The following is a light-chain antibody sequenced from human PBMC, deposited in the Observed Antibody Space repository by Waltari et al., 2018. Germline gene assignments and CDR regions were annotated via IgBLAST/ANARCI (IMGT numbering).Light chain of an antibody. V-gene: IGLV1-40*01. CDR2: HYT. Sequence: QSLLTQPPSVSGAPGQRVTISCSGGSSNIGSFHVNWYRHLPGTVPKLLIYHYTNRPSAVPDRVSGSRSGTSASLAITGLQPEDEADYYCQSYDNNGRGAVLIGGGTKLTVL. J-gene: IGLJ2*01. CDR1: SSNIGSFH. CDR3: QSYDNNGRGAVL.